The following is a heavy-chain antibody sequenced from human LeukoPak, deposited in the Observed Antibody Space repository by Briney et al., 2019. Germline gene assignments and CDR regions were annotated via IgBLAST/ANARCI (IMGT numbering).Heavy chain of an antibody. Sequence: PSETLSLTCTVSGGSISSYYWSWIRQPPGKGLEWIGSLYHSGSTYYNPSLKSRVTISVDTSKNHFSLKLSSVTAADTAVYYCARVAFNSGWTFDNWGQGTQVTVSS. J-gene: IGHJ4*02. V-gene: IGHV4-38-2*02. CDR1: GGSISSYY. CDR2: LYHSGST. D-gene: IGHD6-19*01. CDR3: ARVAFNSGWTFDN.